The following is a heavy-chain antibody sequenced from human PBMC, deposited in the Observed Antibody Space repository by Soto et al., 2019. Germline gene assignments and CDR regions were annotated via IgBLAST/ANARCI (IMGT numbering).Heavy chain of an antibody. V-gene: IGHV1-46*01. CDR2: NYPRGGNI. D-gene: IGHD6-19*01. CDR3: ARDWIAVAGSISFSQAFPLLDGMDL. Sequence: QVHLVQSGAEVKKPGASVKLSCKASGYSFVNYYINWVRQAPGQGLEWMGINYPRGGNISYAQKFQGRVSMTSDTAASTVYMELTSLRSDDTAVYFCARDWIAVAGSISFSQAFPLLDGMDLWGQGTTVTVSS. J-gene: IGHJ6*02. CDR1: GYSFVNYY.